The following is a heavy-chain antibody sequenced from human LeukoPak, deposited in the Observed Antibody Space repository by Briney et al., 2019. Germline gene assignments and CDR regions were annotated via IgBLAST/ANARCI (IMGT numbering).Heavy chain of an antibody. V-gene: IGHV4-39*01. D-gene: IGHD6-19*01. Sequence: PSETLSLTCTVSGGSISSYYWGWIRQPPGKGLEWIGSVYYSGSTYYNPSLKSRVTISVDTSKNQFSLKLSSVTAADTAVYYCARRIAVAENWFDPWGQGTLVTVSS. J-gene: IGHJ5*02. CDR2: VYYSGST. CDR3: ARRIAVAENWFDP. CDR1: GGSISSYY.